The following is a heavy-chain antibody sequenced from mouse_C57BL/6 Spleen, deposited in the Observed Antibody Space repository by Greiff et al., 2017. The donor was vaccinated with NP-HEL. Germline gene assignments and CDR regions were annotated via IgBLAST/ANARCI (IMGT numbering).Heavy chain of an antibody. CDR1: GFNIKDYY. J-gene: IGHJ2*01. D-gene: IGHD4-1*01. V-gene: IGHV14-2*01. Sequence: EVQLQQSGAELVKPGASVKLSCTASGFNIKDYYMHWVKQRTEQGLEWIGRIDPEDGETKYAPTFQGKATITADTSSNTAYLQLSSLTSEDTAVYYCARSGLANWYYFDYWGQGTTLTVSS. CDR2: IDPEDGET. CDR3: ARSGLANWYYFDY.